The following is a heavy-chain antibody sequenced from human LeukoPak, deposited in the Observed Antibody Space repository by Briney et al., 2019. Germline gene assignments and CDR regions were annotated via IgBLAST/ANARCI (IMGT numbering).Heavy chain of an antibody. V-gene: IGHV3-21*06. CDR1: GFTFDDFT. D-gene: IGHD6-19*01. CDR3: ARDQTSVAGTAYNWFDP. CDR2: ISGSSSYI. Sequence: GGSLRLSCAASGFTFDDFTMHWVRQAPGKGLEWVSSISGSSSYIYYADSVKGRFTISRDNAKNSLYLQMNSLRAEDTAVYYCARDQTSVAGTAYNWFDPWGQGTLVTVSS. J-gene: IGHJ5*02.